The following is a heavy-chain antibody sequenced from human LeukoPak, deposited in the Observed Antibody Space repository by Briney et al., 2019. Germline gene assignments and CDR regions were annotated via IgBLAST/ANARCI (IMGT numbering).Heavy chain of an antibody. CDR1: GGSVSSSSHY. V-gene: IGHV4-39*01. CDR2: IYYSGST. J-gene: IGHJ4*02. D-gene: IGHD3-10*01. Sequence: SETLSLTCTVSGGSVSSSSHYWGWIRQPPGKGLEWIGSIYYSGSTYYNPSLRSRVTISVDTSKNQFSLKMTSMTAADTAVYFCARSRGGLNYGLKFFDSWGQGTLVTVSS. CDR3: ARSRGGLNYGLKFFDS.